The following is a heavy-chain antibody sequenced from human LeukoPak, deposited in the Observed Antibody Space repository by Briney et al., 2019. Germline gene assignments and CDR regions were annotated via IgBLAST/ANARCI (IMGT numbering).Heavy chain of an antibody. V-gene: IGHV1-69*13. CDR2: IIPIFGTA. Sequence: ASVKVSCKASGGTFSSYAISWVRQAPGQGLEWMGGIIPIFGTANYAQKFQGRVTITADESTSTAYMELSSLRSEDTAVYYCARVGPWSYGTDEYFQHWGQGTLVTVSS. CDR3: ARVGPWSYGTDEYFQH. J-gene: IGHJ1*01. D-gene: IGHD1-26*01. CDR1: GGTFSSYA.